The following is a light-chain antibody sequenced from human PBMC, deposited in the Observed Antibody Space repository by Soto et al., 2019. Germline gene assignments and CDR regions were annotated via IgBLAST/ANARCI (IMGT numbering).Light chain of an antibody. CDR2: DVT. V-gene: IGLV2-14*03. CDR1: SSDIGGYNF. CDR3: SSYRRSATLPV. Sequence: QSALTQPASVSGSPGQSITISCSGTSSDIGGYNFVSWYQQHPGKAPKLIIYDVTNRPSGISHRFSGSKSGNTASLTISGLQVDDEADYYCSSYRRSATLPVFGGGTKLTVL. J-gene: IGLJ3*02.